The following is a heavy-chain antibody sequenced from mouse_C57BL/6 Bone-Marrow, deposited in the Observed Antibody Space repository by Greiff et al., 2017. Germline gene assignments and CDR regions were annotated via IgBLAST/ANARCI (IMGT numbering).Heavy chain of an antibody. CDR2: INPGSGGT. CDR3: ARRGDYFDC. CDR1: GYAFTNYL. Sequence: VKLMESGAELVRPGSSVKVSCKASGYAFTNYLIEWVKQRPGQGLEWIGVINPGSGGTNYNEKFKGKATLTADKSSSTAYMQLSSLTSEDCAVYFCARRGDYFDCWGQGTTLTVS. J-gene: IGHJ2*01. V-gene: IGHV1-54*01.